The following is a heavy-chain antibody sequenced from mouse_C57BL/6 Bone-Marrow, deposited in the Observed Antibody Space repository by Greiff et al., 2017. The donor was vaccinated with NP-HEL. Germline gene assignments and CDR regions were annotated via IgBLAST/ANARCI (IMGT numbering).Heavy chain of an antibody. J-gene: IGHJ2*01. V-gene: IGHV1-82*01. CDR1: GYAFSSSW. D-gene: IGHD1-1*01. Sequence: QVQLQQSGPELVKPGASVKISCKASGYAFSSSWMNWVKQRPGTGLEWIGRIYPGDGDTNYNGKFKGKATLTADKSSSTAYMQLSSLTSEDSAVYFCARLGFITTVVGYFDYWGQGTTLTVSS. CDR3: ARLGFITTVVGYFDY. CDR2: IYPGDGDT.